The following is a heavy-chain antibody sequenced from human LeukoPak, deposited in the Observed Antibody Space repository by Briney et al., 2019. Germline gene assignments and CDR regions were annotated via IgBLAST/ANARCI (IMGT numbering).Heavy chain of an antibody. CDR3: ARGVGIPDPRYFDY. CDR2: INPESGGT. J-gene: IGHJ4*02. Sequence: GASVKVSCKTSGYTFTDYYIHWVRQAPGQGLEWMARINPESGGTKSAQNFQGGVTMTRDTSVTTAYMELSSLRSDDTAVYYCARGVGIPDPRYFDYWGQGTLVTVSS. CDR1: GYTFTDYY. V-gene: IGHV1-2*06.